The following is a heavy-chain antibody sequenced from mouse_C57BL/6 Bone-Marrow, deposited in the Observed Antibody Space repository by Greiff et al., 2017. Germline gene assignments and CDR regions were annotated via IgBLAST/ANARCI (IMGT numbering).Heavy chain of an antibody. J-gene: IGHJ2*01. V-gene: IGHV1-81*01. CDR1: GYPFTSYG. D-gene: IGHD4-1*01. Sequence: VKLQESGAELARPGASVKLSCKASGYPFTSYGISWVKQRTGQGLEWIGEIYPRSGNTYYNEKFKGKATLTADKSSSTAYMELRSLTSEDSAVYFCARINWVDFDYWGQGTTLTVSS. CDR2: IYPRSGNT. CDR3: ARINWVDFDY.